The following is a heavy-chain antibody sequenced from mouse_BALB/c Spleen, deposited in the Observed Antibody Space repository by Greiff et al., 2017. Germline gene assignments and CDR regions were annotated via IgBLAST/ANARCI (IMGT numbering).Heavy chain of an antibody. Sequence: DVQLQESGGGLVKPGGSLKLSCAASGFAFSSYDMSWVRQTPEKRLEWVAYISSGGGSTYYPDTVKGRFTISRDNAKNTLYLQMSSLKSEDTAMYYCARQLAYYYAMDYWGQGTSVTVSS. CDR3: ARQLAYYYAMDY. CDR1: GFAFSSYD. J-gene: IGHJ4*01. V-gene: IGHV5-12-1*01. CDR2: ISSGGGST. D-gene: IGHD4-1*01.